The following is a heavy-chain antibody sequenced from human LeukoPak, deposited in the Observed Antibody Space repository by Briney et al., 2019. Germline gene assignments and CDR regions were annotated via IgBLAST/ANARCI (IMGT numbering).Heavy chain of an antibody. D-gene: IGHD3-22*01. J-gene: IGHJ4*02. V-gene: IGHV3-30*02. Sequence: GGSLRLSCAASGFTFSGYGMHWVRQAPGKGLEWVAFIRYDATNKHYADSVKGRFTISRDNSKNTLYLQMNGLRDEDTAMYYCAKDQSVFYDSSGYLGYWGQGTLVTVSS. CDR2: IRYDATNK. CDR1: GFTFSGYG. CDR3: AKDQSVFYDSSGYLGY.